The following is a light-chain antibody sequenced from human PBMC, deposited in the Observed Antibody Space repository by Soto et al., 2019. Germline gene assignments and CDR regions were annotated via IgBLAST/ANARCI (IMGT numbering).Light chain of an antibody. V-gene: IGKV3-15*01. CDR2: GAS. CDR3: QQYNNWPPERT. Sequence: ETVMTQSPATRSLSPGERATLSCRASQSVSSKLVWYQQKPGQAPRFLIYGASTRATGIPARFRGSGSGTEFTLTIDSLQSEDFADYYCQQYNNWPPERTFGQGTKVDI. CDR1: QSVSSK. J-gene: IGKJ1*01.